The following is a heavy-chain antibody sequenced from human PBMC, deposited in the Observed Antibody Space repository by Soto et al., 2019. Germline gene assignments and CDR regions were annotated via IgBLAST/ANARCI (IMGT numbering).Heavy chain of an antibody. CDR1: GGSFSGYY. Sequence: QVQLQQWGAGLLKPSETLSLTCAVYGGSFSGYYWSWIRQPPGKGLEWIGEINHSGSTNYNPPLKRRVTISVDTSKTQFPLKLSSVTAADTAVYYCARGTKVVTSDAFDIWGQGTMVTVSS. J-gene: IGHJ3*02. V-gene: IGHV4-34*01. CDR3: ARGTKVVTSDAFDI. CDR2: INHSGST. D-gene: IGHD2-21*02.